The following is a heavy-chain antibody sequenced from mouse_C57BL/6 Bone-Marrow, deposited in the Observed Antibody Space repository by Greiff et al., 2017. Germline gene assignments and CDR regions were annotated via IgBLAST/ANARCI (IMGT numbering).Heavy chain of an antibody. CDR2: IYPRSGNI. CDR1: GYTFTSYG. V-gene: IGHV1-81*01. CDR3: ARAEWDY. Sequence: QVQLQQSGAELARPGASVKLSCKASGYTFTSYGISWVKQRTGQGLEWIGEIYPRSGNIYYNETLKGRATLTADKSSSTAYMELRSLTSADSSVYFCARAEWDYWGQGTSVTVSS. J-gene: IGHJ4*01.